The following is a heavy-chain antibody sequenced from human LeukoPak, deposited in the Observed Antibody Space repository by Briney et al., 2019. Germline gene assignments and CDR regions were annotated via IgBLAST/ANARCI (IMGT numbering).Heavy chain of an antibody. D-gene: IGHD3-10*01. CDR2: INHSGST. CDR1: GGSFNDHF. CDR3: ARRLPVSMALPY. V-gene: IGHV4-34*01. J-gene: IGHJ4*02. Sequence: SETLSLTCAVYGGSFNDHFWTWIRQPPGKGLEWIGEINHSGSTKYNPSLKSRVTISVDTSKNQFSLKLSSVTAADTAVYYCARRLPVSMALPYWGQGTLVTVSS.